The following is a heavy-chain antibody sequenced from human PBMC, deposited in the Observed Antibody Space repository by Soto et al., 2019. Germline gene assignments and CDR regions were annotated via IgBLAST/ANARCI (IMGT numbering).Heavy chain of an antibody. CDR2: ISYDGTNK. CDR1: RFTFRNYA. V-gene: IGHV3-30*03. Sequence: GGSLRLSCAASRFTFRNYAMHWVRQAPGKGLEWVAVISYDGTNKYYADSVKGRLTISRDNSKNTLYLQMNSLRAEDTAVYYCATGYYGSGTPDYWGQGTLVTVSS. J-gene: IGHJ4*02. D-gene: IGHD3-10*01. CDR3: ATGYYGSGTPDY.